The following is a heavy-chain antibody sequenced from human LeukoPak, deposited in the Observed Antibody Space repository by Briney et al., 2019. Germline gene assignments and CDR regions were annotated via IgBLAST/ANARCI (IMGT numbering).Heavy chain of an antibody. CDR3: ARNYDSSKDGNDY. CDR2: ISSYNGKT. Sequence: ASVTVSYKASGYRFTIYSISWVRQAPGQGIEWVGWISSYNGKTNYVKNDRGRGTMTTDTSTSTAYMELRSLRSHDTAIYYCARNYDSSKDGNDYWGQGTPVTVSS. D-gene: IGHD3-22*01. CDR1: GYRFTIYS. V-gene: IGHV1-18*01. J-gene: IGHJ4*02.